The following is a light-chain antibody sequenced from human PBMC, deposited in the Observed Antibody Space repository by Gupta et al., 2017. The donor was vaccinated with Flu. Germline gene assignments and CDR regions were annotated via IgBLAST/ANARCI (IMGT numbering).Light chain of an antibody. Sequence: DIQMTQSPSTLSAFVGDRVTITCRASQSISSRLAWYQQKAGKAPKFLIYEASSLESGVPSSFSGGGSGSEFTLTISILQPDDFATYYFQHDYAYPNTFGGGTKLEIK. CDR2: EAS. J-gene: IGKJ4*01. CDR1: QSISSR. V-gene: IGKV1-5*03. CDR3: QHDYAYPNT.